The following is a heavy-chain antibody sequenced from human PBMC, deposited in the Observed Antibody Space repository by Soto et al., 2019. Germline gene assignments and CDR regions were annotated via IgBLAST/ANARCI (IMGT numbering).Heavy chain of an antibody. CDR3: ARSLLNGMDV. CDR1: GFIFGDYA. Sequence: EVQLVASGGDLVQPGRSLRLSCTPSGFIFGDYAMNWVRQAPGKGLEWVGFIRSKAYGGTPEYAASVKGRFTISRDDSESIAYLQMNSLRTEDTAVYYCARSLLNGMDVWGQGTTVTVSS. J-gene: IGHJ6*02. D-gene: IGHD2-15*01. CDR2: IRSKAYGGTP. V-gene: IGHV3-49*04.